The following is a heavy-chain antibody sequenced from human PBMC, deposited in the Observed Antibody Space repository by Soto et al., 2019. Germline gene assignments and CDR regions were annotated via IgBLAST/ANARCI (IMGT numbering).Heavy chain of an antibody. Sequence: PGGSLRLSWAASGFTLSGCAMHWVSQASGRGLEWVGRVRSKANSYAPAYVASVKVRFTISREDSKNTAYLQMNSLRTEDTAVYYCTTDLAYCGGDCYWYFDLGGRGTLVTVSS. CDR3: TTDLAYCGGDCYWYFDL. D-gene: IGHD2-21*02. CDR1: GFTLSGCA. V-gene: IGHV3-73*01. CDR2: VRSKANSYAP. J-gene: IGHJ2*01.